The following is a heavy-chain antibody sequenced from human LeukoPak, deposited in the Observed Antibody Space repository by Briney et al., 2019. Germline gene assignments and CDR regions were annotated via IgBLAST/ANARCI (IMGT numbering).Heavy chain of an antibody. Sequence: GASVKVSCKAYGYTFTKYAMNWVRQAPGQGLEWMGWINTNTGNPTYAQGFTGRFVFFLDTSVSTAYLQISSLKADDTAVYYCARDYYYDFWSGYFAPDFWGQGTLVTVPS. CDR2: INTNTGNP. J-gene: IGHJ4*02. D-gene: IGHD3-3*01. CDR3: ARDYYYDFWSGYFAPDF. V-gene: IGHV7-4-1*02. CDR1: GYTFTKYA.